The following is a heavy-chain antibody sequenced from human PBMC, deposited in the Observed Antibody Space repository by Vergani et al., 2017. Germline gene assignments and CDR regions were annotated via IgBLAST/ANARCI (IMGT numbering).Heavy chain of an antibody. V-gene: IGHV3-30-3*01. J-gene: IGHJ4*02. D-gene: IGHD3-22*01. CDR3: AKDIQDDSSGNEAGY. CDR2: ISYDGSNK. Sequence: QVQLVESVGGVVQHGRSLRLSCAASGFTLSSYAMHWVRQAPGKGLEWVAVISYDGSNKYYADSVKGRFTISRYNSKNTRYLQMNSRRAEDTAVYYCAKDIQDDSSGNEAGYWGQGTLVTVSS. CDR1: GFTLSSYA.